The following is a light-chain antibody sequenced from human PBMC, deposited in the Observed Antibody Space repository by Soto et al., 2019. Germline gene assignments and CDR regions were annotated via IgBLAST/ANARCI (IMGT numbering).Light chain of an antibody. V-gene: IGKV1-5*03. CDR2: KAS. J-gene: IGKJ1*01. CDR1: QSISTW. CDR3: QQYINRWT. Sequence: DIQMTQSPSTLSASVGDRVTITCRASQSISTWLAWYQQKPGKAPKLLIYKASSLESGVPSRFSGSGSGTEFTLIISSLQPDDFATYCCQQYINRWTFGQGTKVDIK.